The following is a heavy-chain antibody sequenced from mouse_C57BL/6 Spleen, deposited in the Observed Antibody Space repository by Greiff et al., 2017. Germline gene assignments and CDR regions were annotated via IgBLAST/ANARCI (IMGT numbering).Heavy chain of an antibody. CDR3: AREGDDYEGYVDV. CDR2: IYPRDGST. V-gene: IGHV1-78*01. J-gene: IGHJ1*03. CDR1: GYTFTDHT. Sequence: QVQLQQSDAELVKPGASVKISCKVSGYTFTDHTLHWMKPRPEQGLDWLGYIYPRDGSTKYNETFKCKGTLTADKSSSTAYMQLNSLTSEDSAVYFCAREGDDYEGYVDVGGTGTTVTVSS. D-gene: IGHD2-4*01.